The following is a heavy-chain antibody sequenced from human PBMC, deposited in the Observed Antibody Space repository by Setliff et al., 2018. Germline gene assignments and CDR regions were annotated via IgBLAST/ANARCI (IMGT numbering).Heavy chain of an antibody. CDR1: GDSISDISYY. CDR3: ARGYYNGRGYYYLPCSFDS. CDR2: IYYSGTA. D-gene: IGHD3-9*01. J-gene: IGHJ4*02. Sequence: SETLSLTCTISGDSISDISYYWGFIRQSPGKGPEWIGSIYYSGTAYYNPSLESRVTMFVDTSKNQFSLRLNSVTAADTAVYYCARGYYNGRGYYYLPCSFDSWGRGIVVTVSS. V-gene: IGHV4-39*01.